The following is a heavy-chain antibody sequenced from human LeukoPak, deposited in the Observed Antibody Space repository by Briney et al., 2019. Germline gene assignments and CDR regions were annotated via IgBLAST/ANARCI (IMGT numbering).Heavy chain of an antibody. J-gene: IGHJ4*02. Sequence: PSETLSLTCTVSGYSINSGYYWGWVRQAPGKGLEWVSVIYSGGSTYYADSVKGRFTISRDNSKNTLYLQMNSLRAEDTAVYYCARDPTYYDILTGSLSWGQGTLVTVSS. D-gene: IGHD3-9*01. CDR3: ARDPTYYDILTGSLS. CDR1: GYSINSGYY. V-gene: IGHV3-53*01. CDR2: IYSGGST.